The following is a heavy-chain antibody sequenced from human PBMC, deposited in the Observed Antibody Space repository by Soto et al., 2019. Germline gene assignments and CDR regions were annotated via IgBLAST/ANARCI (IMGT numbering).Heavy chain of an antibody. CDR1: GGSTSSYY. D-gene: IGHD2-15*01. CDR3: ASSCSGGSCFLSHYYYGMDV. Sequence: PSETLSLTCTVSGGSTSSYYWSWIRQPPGKGLEWIGYIYYSGSTNYNPSLKSRVTISVDTSKNQFSLKLSSVTAADTAVYYCASSCSGGSCFLSHYYYGMDVWGQGTTVTVSS. CDR2: IYYSGST. J-gene: IGHJ6*02. V-gene: IGHV4-59*01.